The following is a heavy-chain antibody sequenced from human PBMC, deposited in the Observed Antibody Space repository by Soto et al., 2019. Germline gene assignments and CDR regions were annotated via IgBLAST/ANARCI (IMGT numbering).Heavy chain of an antibody. Sequence: SETLSLTCTVSGGSISSSSYYWDWIRQPPGKGLEWIATTYYSGSTYYNPSLKSRVTTSVDTAENQFSLKLSSVTAADTAVYYCARRYGRGSSSDYWGQGTLVTVSS. CDR2: TYYSGST. CDR1: GGSISSSSYY. D-gene: IGHD3-10*01. V-gene: IGHV4-39*01. CDR3: ARRYGRGSSSDY. J-gene: IGHJ4*02.